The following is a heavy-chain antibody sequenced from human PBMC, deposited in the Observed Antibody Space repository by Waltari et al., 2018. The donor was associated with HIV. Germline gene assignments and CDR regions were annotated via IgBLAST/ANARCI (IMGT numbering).Heavy chain of an antibody. J-gene: IGHJ5*01. CDR2: ISSDGGNQ. CDR3: AKDAYGGHPKNWFDS. V-gene: IGHV3-30*18. Sequence: QVQLVESGGGVVQPGRSLNLHCAASGFTFRDYAMPWVRQAPGKGLEWVTVISSDGGNQYYADSVKGRFTISRDNSKKTLSLEMNSLKIEDTAMYYCAKDAYGGHPKNWFDSWGQGILVTVSS. D-gene: IGHD3-10*01. CDR1: GFTFRDYA.